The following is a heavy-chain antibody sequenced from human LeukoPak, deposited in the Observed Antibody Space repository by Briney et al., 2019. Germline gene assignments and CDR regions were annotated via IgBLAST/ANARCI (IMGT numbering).Heavy chain of an antibody. Sequence: GGSLRLSCAAFGFTFSSYGMHWVRQAPGKGLEWVAFIRYDGSNKYYADSVKGRFTISRDNSKNTLYLQMNSLRAEDTAVYYCAKDLGYYDSSGYYSSNYWGQGTLVTVSS. CDR3: AKDLGYYDSSGYYSSNY. CDR1: GFTFSSYG. J-gene: IGHJ4*02. V-gene: IGHV3-30*02. D-gene: IGHD3-22*01. CDR2: IRYDGSNK.